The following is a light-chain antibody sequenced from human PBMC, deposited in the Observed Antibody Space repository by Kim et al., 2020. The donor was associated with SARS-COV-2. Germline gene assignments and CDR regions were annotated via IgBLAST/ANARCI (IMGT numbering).Light chain of an antibody. V-gene: IGKV3-15*01. J-gene: IGKJ2*01. CDR2: GAS. Sequence: EIVMTQSPATLSVSPGERATLSCRASQSVSSNLAWYQQKPGQAPRLLIYGASTRATGIPARFSGSGSVTEFTLTISSLQSEDFAVYFCQQYHIWPYTFGQGTKVDIK. CDR3: QQYHIWPYT. CDR1: QSVSSN.